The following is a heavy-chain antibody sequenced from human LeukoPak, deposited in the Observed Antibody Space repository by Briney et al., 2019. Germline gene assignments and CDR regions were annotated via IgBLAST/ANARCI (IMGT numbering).Heavy chain of an antibody. J-gene: IGHJ4*02. D-gene: IGHD3-16*02. CDR3: ARGVYYDYVWGSYRYRAPFDY. CDR2: INHSGST. V-gene: IGHV4-34*01. Sequence: SETLSLTCAVYGGSFSGYYWSWIRQPPGKGLEWIGEINHSGSTNYNPSLKSRVTISVDTSKNQFSLKLSSVTAADTAVYYCARGVYYDYVWGSYRYRAPFDYWGQGTLVTVSS. CDR1: GGSFSGYY.